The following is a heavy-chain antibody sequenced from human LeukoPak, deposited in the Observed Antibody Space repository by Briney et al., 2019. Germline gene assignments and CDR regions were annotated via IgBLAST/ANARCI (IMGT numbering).Heavy chain of an antibody. V-gene: IGHV3-21*01. Sequence: PGGSLRLSCAASGFTFSSYSMNWVRQAPGKGLEWVSSISSSSSYIYYADLVKGRFTISRDNAKNSLYLQMNSLRAEDTAVYYCARAGIAVAGDYFDYWGQGTLVTVSS. CDR2: ISSSSSYI. J-gene: IGHJ4*02. CDR3: ARAGIAVAGDYFDY. D-gene: IGHD6-19*01. CDR1: GFTFSSYS.